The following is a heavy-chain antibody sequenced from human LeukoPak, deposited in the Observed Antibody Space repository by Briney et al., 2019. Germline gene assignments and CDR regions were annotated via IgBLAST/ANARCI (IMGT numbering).Heavy chain of an antibody. Sequence: PGRSLRLSCAASGFTFSSYGMHWVRQAPGKGLEWVAVISYDGSNKYYADSVKGRFTISRDNSKNTLYLQMNSLRAEDTAVYYCARDLGATTLLYYYYGMDVWGQGTTVTVSS. J-gene: IGHJ6*02. CDR1: GFTFSSYG. D-gene: IGHD5-12*01. CDR2: ISYDGSNK. CDR3: ARDLGATTLLYYYYGMDV. V-gene: IGHV3-30*03.